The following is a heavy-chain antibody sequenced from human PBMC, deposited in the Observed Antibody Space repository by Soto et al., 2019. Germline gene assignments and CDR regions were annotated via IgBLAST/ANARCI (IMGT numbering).Heavy chain of an antibody. J-gene: IGHJ3*02. CDR3: ARQLEGDAFDI. Sequence: SETLSLTCTVSGGSISSYYWSWIRQPPGKGLEWIGYIYYSGSTNYNPSLKSRVTISVDTSKNQFSLKLSSVTAADTAVYYCARQLEGDAFDIWGQGTMVTVSS. V-gene: IGHV4-59*01. CDR1: GGSISSYY. D-gene: IGHD1-1*01. CDR2: IYYSGST.